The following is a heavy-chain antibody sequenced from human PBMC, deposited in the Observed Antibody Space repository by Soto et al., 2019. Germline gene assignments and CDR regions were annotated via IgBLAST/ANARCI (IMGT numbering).Heavy chain of an antibody. V-gene: IGHV1-46*01. CDR2: INPSGGST. J-gene: IGHJ4*02. CDR3: ARNSIKIRYFDY. D-gene: IGHD1-20*01. CDR1: GYTLTGYY. Sequence: ASVKVSCKASGYTLTGYYMYWVRQATGQGLEWMGIINPSGGSTSYAQKFQGRVTMTRDTSTSTVYMELSSLRSEVTAVYYCARNSIKIRYFDYWGQGTLVTVSS.